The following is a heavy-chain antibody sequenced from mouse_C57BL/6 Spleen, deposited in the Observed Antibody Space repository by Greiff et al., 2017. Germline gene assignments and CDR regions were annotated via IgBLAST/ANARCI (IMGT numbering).Heavy chain of an antibody. CDR3: ARSKLSYAMDY. V-gene: IGHV1-82*01. CDR2: IYPGDGDT. Sequence: VQLQQSGPELVKPGASVKISCKASGYAFSSSWMNWVKQRPGKGLEWIGRIYPGDGDTNYNGKFKGKATLTADKSSSTAYMQLSSLTSEYSAVYFCARSKLSYAMDYWGQGTSVTVSS. CDR1: GYAFSSSW. J-gene: IGHJ4*01.